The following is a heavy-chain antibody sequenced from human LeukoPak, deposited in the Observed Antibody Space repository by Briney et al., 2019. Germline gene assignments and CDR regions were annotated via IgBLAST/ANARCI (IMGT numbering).Heavy chain of an antibody. CDR2: MYHSGST. V-gene: IGHV4-38-2*02. D-gene: IGHD3-10*01. CDR1: GYSISSGHY. CDR3: ARGPRFGELLWHWFDP. Sequence: SETPSLTCTVSGYSISSGHYWGWIRQPPGKGLEWIGSMYHSGSTYYNPPLKSRVTISEDTSKNQFSLKLRSVTAADTAVYYCARGPRFGELLWHWFDPWGQGTLVTVSS. J-gene: IGHJ5*02.